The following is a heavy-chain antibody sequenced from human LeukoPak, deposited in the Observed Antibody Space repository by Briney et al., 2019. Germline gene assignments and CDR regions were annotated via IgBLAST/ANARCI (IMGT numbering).Heavy chain of an antibody. V-gene: IGHV3-66*01. CDR2: IYSGGNT. CDR3: ARVAQVQYHFDF. Sequence: GGSLRLSCAVSGFTVSSNSMSWVRQAPGNGLEWVSIIYSGGNTYYADSVKGRFTISRDNSKNTLYLQMNSLRAEDTAVYYCARVAQVQYHFDFWGQGTLVTVSS. CDR1: GFTVSSNS. J-gene: IGHJ4*02. D-gene: IGHD2-2*01.